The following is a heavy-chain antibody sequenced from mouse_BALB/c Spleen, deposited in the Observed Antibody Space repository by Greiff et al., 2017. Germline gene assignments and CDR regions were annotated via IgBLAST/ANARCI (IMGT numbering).Heavy chain of an antibody. CDR2: INPNNGGT. CDR1: GYTFTDYN. CDR3: ARWGSSGYWFAY. V-gene: IGHV1-18*01. D-gene: IGHD3-1*01. J-gene: IGHJ3*01. Sequence: EVQLQQSGPELVKPGASVKIPCKASGYTFTDYNMDWVKQSHGKSLEWIGDINPNNGGTIYNQKFKGKATLTVDKSSSTAYMELRSLTSEDTAVYYCARWGSSGYWFAYWGQGTLVTVSA.